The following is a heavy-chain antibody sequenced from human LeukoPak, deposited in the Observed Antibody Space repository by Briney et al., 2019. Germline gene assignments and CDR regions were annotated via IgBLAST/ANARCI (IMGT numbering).Heavy chain of an antibody. CDR1: GGSISSGDYY. V-gene: IGHV4-30-4*08. D-gene: IGHD2-8*01. CDR3: ASTSRTNALVDY. J-gene: IGHJ4*02. Sequence: SETLSLTCTVSGGSISSGDYYWSWIRQPPGKGLEWIGYIYYSGSTYYNPSLKSRVTISVDTSKNQFSLKLSSVTAADTAVYYCASTSRTNALVDYWGQGTLVTVSS. CDR2: IYYSGST.